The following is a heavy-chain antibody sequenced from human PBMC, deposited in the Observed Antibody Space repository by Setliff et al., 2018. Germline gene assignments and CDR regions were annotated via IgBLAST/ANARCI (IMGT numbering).Heavy chain of an antibody. Sequence: PGGSLRLSCAASGFIFSDHYMDWVRQAPGRGLEWVARSRDKASSYTTEYAASVKGRFTIARDNSKNSVYLQMNSLKTEDAAVYYCVRTVVPGYPSDSWGQGILVTVSS. CDR1: GFIFSDHY. V-gene: IGHV3-72*01. D-gene: IGHD3-10*01. CDR2: SRDKASSYTT. J-gene: IGHJ4*02. CDR3: VRTVVPGYPSDS.